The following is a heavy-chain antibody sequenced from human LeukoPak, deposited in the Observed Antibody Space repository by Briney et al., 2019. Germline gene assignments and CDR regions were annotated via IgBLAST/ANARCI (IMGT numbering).Heavy chain of an antibody. V-gene: IGHV1-2*02. CDR1: GYTFTDYY. J-gene: IGHJ4*02. CDR2: INPNSGGT. D-gene: IGHD6-13*01. CDR3: ARDLDGSSGCDY. Sequence: ASVKVSFKASGYTFTDYYMHWVRQAPGQGLEWMGWINPNSGGTNYAQKFQGRVIMTRDTSISTAYIELSRLRSDDTAVYYCARDLDGSSGCDYWGQGTLVTVSS.